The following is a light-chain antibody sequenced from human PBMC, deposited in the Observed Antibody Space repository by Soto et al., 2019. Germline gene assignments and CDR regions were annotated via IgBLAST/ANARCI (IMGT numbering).Light chain of an antibody. CDR3: QQYKNGWT. Sequence: EIVMTQSPATLSVSPGERATLSCRASQSVSSSLAWHQQKPGQAPRLLIYGAATRATGIPARFSGSGSGTEFTLTISSLQSEDFAVYYCQQYKNGWTFGQGTRWIS. CDR2: GAA. CDR1: QSVSSS. V-gene: IGKV3-15*01. J-gene: IGKJ1*01.